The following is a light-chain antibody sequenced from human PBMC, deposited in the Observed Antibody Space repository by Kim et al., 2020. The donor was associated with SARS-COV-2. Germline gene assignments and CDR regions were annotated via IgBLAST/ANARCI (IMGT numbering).Light chain of an antibody. CDR2: DAS. V-gene: IGKV3-11*01. J-gene: IGKJ1*01. CDR3: QQRRDWPT. Sequence: EIVLTQSPATLSLSPGERATLSCRASQSVDFYLAWYQQKPGQAPRLLIHDASNRAAGIPARFSGSGSGTHFTLTIDSLQPEDFGVYYCQQRRDWPTFGQGTKVEI. CDR1: QSVDFY.